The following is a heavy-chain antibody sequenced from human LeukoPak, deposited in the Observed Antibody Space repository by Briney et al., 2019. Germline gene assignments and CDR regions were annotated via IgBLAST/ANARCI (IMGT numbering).Heavy chain of an antibody. Sequence: PGGSLRLSCAASGFTFSGYAMNWVRQAPGKGLEWVAFIRYDGSNKYYADSVKGRFTISRDNSKNTLYLQMNSLRAEDTAVYYCAKDRQGIAAAGITEGYFQHWGQGTLVTVSS. D-gene: IGHD6-13*01. CDR2: IRYDGSNK. V-gene: IGHV3-30*02. CDR3: AKDRQGIAAAGITEGYFQH. J-gene: IGHJ1*01. CDR1: GFTFSGYA.